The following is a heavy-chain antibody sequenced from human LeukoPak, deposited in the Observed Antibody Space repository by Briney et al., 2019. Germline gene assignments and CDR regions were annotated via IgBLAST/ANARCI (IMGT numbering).Heavy chain of an antibody. D-gene: IGHD5-24*01. CDR3: ARGRDGYNLIDAFDI. CDR2: ISSSSSYI. Sequence: PGGSLRLSCAASGFTFSSYTMNWVRQAPGKELEWVSSISSSSSYIYYADSVKGRFTISRDNAKKSMYLQTNSLRAEDTAVYYCARGRDGYNLIDAFDIWGQGTMVTVSS. CDR1: GFTFSSYT. J-gene: IGHJ3*02. V-gene: IGHV3-21*01.